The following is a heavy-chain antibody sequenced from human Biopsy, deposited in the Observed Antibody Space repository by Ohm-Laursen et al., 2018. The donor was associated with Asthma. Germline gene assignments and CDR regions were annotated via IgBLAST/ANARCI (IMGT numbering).Heavy chain of an antibody. D-gene: IGHD4-17*01. CDR2: IYYSGST. J-gene: IGHJ5*02. CDR3: ARTTYGDDGFDP. Sequence: TLSLTCIVSGGSINIGDYYWSWIRQHPVKGLAWIGYIYYSGSTYYNPSLKSRVSISLDTSKNQFSLSLTSVTAADTAVYYCARTTYGDDGFDPWGQGTLVTVSS. V-gene: IGHV4-31*03. CDR1: GGSINIGDYY.